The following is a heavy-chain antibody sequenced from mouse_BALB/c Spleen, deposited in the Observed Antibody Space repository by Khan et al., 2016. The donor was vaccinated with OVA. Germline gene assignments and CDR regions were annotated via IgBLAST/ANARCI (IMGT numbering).Heavy chain of an antibody. V-gene: IGHV1-63*02. CDR2: IYPGSGNT. D-gene: IGHD1-1*01. Sequence: QVQLQQSGAELVRPGTSVKMSCKTAGYTFTNYWIGWVKQRPGHGLEWIGDIYPGSGNTNYNEKFKGKATLTADTSSSTAYMHLSNLTSEDYAISYCARPYYYGSSYVTRDAWGQGTSVTVSS. CDR1: GYTFTNYW. J-gene: IGHJ4*01. CDR3: ARPYYYGSSYVTRDA.